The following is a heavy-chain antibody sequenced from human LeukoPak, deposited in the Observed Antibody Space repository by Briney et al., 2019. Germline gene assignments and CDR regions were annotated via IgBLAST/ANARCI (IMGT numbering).Heavy chain of an antibody. V-gene: IGHV3-23*01. CDR2: ISSRGAST. Sequence: GRTLRLFCAASGLTFSSYGMSCVPDAPGKGLEWVLHISSRGASTHYADSTKGRYTISRDISKHTLYLQMNSLRAEHTPVYLCAKDSHSGRYGAFDFWGQGTLVTVSS. J-gene: IGHJ3*01. CDR1: GLTFSSYG. D-gene: IGHD1-26*01. CDR3: AKDSHSGRYGAFDF.